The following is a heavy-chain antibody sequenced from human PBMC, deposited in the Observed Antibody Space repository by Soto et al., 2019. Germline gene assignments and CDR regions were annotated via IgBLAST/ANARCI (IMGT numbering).Heavy chain of an antibody. CDR2: ISYDGSNK. V-gene: IGHV3-30*18. J-gene: IGHJ6*02. CDR3: AKARSHSSGWGGYYYYYGMDV. CDR1: GFTFSSYG. Sequence: GGSLRLSCAASGFTFSSYGMHWVRQAPGKGLEWVAVISYDGSNKYYADSVKGRFTISRDNSKNTLYLQMNSLRAEDTAVYYCAKARSHSSGWGGYYYYYGMDVWGQGTTVTVSS. D-gene: IGHD6-19*01.